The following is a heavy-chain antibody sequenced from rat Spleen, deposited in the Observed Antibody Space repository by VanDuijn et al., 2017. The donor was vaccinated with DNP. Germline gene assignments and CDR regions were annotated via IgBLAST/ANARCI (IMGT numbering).Heavy chain of an antibody. Sequence: EVQLVESGGDLVQPGRSLKLSCVVSRFIFNNYWMTWFRQVPGKGLEWVASIPSSGGRTFYPDSVKGRFTISRDHAKNTLYLQRSNLRSEDTATYYCSIYYYSGDNWFGYWGQGTLITVSS. CDR2: IPSSGGRT. J-gene: IGHJ3*01. V-gene: IGHV5-31*01. CDR1: RFIFNNYW. CDR3: SIYYYSGDNWFGY. D-gene: IGHD1-1*01.